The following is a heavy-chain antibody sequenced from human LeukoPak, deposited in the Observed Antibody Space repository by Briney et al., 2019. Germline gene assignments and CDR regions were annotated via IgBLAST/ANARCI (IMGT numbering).Heavy chain of an antibody. CDR3: ARRCSSTSCYRCLDAFDI. D-gene: IGHD2-2*02. CDR1: GYTFTGYY. CDR2: INPNSGGT. V-gene: IGHV1-2*02. Sequence: ASVKVSCKASGYTFTGYYMHWVRQAPGQGLEWMGWINPNSGGTNYAQKFQGRVTMTRDTSISTAYMELSRLRSDDTAVYYCARRCSSTSCYRCLDAFDIWGQGTMVTVSS. J-gene: IGHJ3*02.